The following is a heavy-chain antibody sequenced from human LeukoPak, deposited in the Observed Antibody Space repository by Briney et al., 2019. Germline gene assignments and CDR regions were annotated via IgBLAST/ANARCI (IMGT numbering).Heavy chain of an antibody. D-gene: IGHD3-3*01. V-gene: IGHV1-69*04. CDR2: IIPIFGIA. J-gene: IGHJ4*02. Sequence: SVKVSCKASGGTFSSYAISWVRQAPGQGLEWMGRIIPIFGIANYAQKFQGRVTITADKSTSTAYMELSSLRSEDTAVYYCASDGPGAIFWGQGTLVTVSS. CDR1: GGTFSSYA. CDR3: ASDGPGAIF.